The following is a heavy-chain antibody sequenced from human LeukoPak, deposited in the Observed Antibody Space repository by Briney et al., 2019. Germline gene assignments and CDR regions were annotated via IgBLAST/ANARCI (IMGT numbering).Heavy chain of an antibody. CDR1: GFTFTTYA. J-gene: IGHJ4*02. V-gene: IGHV3-7*01. CDR3: VRRGNRWGDY. Sequence: GGSLRLSCAASGFTFTTYAMSWVRQAPGKGLEWVANMRVDGTDKHYVDSVKGRFTTSSDNARNSLYLQMNSLRAEDTAVYYCVRRGNRWGDYWGQGTLVTVSS. CDR2: MRVDGTDK. D-gene: IGHD3-16*01.